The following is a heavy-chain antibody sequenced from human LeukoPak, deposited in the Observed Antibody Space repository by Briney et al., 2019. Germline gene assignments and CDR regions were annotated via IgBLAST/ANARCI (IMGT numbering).Heavy chain of an antibody. CDR3: ARVGSGYCSSTSCYLDSYYYYYYMDV. Sequence: ASVKVSCKASGYTSTNYYMNWVRQAPGQGLEWMGGIIPIFGTANYAQKFQGRVTITADESTSTAYMELSSLRSEDTAVYYCARVGSGYCSSTSCYLDSYYYYYYMDVWGKGTTVTVSS. J-gene: IGHJ6*03. D-gene: IGHD2-2*01. CDR2: IIPIFGTA. CDR1: GYTSTNYY. V-gene: IGHV1-69*13.